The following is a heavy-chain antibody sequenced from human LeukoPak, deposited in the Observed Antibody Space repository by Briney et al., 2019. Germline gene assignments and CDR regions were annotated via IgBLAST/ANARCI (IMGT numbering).Heavy chain of an antibody. CDR3: ARGRRPAAIPNAFDI. Sequence: QAGGSLRLSCAATGFTFSNYAIHWGRQAPGKGLEWVAFISDDGSRQHYADSVKGRFTISRDNSKNTLNLQMNSLRAEDTAVYYCARGRRPAAIPNAFDIWGQGTMVTVSS. D-gene: IGHD2-2*01. CDR1: GFTFSNYA. CDR2: ISDDGSRQ. J-gene: IGHJ3*02. V-gene: IGHV3-30-3*01.